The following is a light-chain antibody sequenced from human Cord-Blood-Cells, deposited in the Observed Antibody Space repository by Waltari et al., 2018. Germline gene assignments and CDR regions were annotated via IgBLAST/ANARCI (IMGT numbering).Light chain of an antibody. CDR2: DAS. Sequence: EIVLTQSPATLSLSPGERATLSCGASQSVSSYLAWYQQKPGQAPRLLIYDASNRATGIPARFSGSGSGTDFTRTISSLEPEDFAVYYCQQRSNWPWTFGQGTKVEIK. CDR1: QSVSSY. V-gene: IGKV3-11*01. J-gene: IGKJ1*01. CDR3: QQRSNWPWT.